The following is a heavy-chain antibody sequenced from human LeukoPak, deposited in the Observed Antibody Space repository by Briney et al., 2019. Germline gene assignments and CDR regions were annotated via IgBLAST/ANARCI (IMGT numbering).Heavy chain of an antibody. CDR2: ISGSGGST. J-gene: IGHJ4*02. CDR1: RFTFSTYA. CDR3: AKGTTTLVVTKIDY. D-gene: IGHD4-23*01. Sequence: PGGSLRLSCAASRFTFSTYAMSWVRQAPGKGLEWVSVISGSGGSTYYADSVKGRFTISRDNSKNTLYLQMNSLRAEDTAVYYCAKGTTTLVVTKIDYWGQGTLVTVSS. V-gene: IGHV3-23*01.